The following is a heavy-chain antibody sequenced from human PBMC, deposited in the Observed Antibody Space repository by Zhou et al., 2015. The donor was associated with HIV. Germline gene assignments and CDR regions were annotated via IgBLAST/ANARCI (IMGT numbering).Heavy chain of an antibody. D-gene: IGHD4-11*01. J-gene: IGHJ3*02. V-gene: IGHV3-30*03. CDR2: ISNDGSNK. CDR1: GFTFSSYG. CDR3: ARSRGDSYSVAAFDI. Sequence: QVQLVESGGGVVQPGRSLRLSCAASGFTFSSYGMHWVRQAPGKGLEWVAVISNDGSNKYYTDSVKGRFTISRVNSKNTLYLQMNSLRPEDTAVYFCARSRGDSYSVAAFDIWGQG.